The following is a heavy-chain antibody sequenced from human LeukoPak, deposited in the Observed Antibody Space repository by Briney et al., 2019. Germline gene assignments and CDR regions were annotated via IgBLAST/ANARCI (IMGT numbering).Heavy chain of an antibody. D-gene: IGHD6-13*01. J-gene: IGHJ5*02. V-gene: IGHV1-2*02. Sequence: ASVKVSCKTSGYTFTGYYVHWVRQAPGQGLEWMGWINPNSGDTSYAQKFQGRVTMTRDTSISTAYMELTSLRSDDTAVYYCARGDYSSQNWFDPRGQGTLVTVSS. CDR1: GYTFTGYY. CDR3: ARGDYSSQNWFDP. CDR2: INPNSGDT.